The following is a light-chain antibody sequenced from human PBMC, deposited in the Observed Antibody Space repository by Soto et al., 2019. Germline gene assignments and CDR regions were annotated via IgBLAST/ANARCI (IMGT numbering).Light chain of an antibody. CDR2: GVD. Sequence: QSALTQPASLSGSPGQSITISCTGTSSDVGTHSLVSWYQQHPGKAPKLIIYGVDKRPSGVSDRFSGSKSGNGASLTISGLQSEDEAHYYCCSYASTVTGVFGGGTKVTVL. J-gene: IGLJ3*02. V-gene: IGLV2-23*02. CDR3: CSYASTVTGV. CDR1: SSDVGTHSL.